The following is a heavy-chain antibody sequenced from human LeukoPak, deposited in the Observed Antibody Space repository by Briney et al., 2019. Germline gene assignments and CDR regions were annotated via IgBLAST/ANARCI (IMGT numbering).Heavy chain of an antibody. CDR2: IYYSGST. Sequence: SETLSLTCTVSGGSISSYYWSWIRQPPGKGLESIGYIYYSGSTNYNPSLKSRVTISVDTSKNQFSLKLSSVTAADTAVYYCARDLGIVASYGMDVWGQGTTVTVSS. CDR3: ARDLGIVASYGMDV. J-gene: IGHJ6*02. D-gene: IGHD1-26*01. CDR1: GGSISSYY. V-gene: IGHV4-59*01.